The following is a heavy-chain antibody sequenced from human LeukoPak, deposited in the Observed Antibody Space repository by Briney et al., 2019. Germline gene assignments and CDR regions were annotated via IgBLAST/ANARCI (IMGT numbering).Heavy chain of an antibody. J-gene: IGHJ6*03. V-gene: IGHV3-21*01. CDR2: ISRSSSYI. Sequence: PGGSLRLSCAASGFTFSSYNMNWVRQAPGKGLEWVSSISRSSSYIYYADSLKGRFTISRDNANNSLYLQMNSLRAEGTAVYYCARDRRITIIRGTMDVWGKGTTVTISS. D-gene: IGHD3-10*01. CDR3: ARDRRITIIRGTMDV. CDR1: GFTFSSYN.